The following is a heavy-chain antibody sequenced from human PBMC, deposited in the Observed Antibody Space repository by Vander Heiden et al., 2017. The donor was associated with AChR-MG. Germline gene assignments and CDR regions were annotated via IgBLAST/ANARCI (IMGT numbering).Heavy chain of an antibody. CDR3: AKDREWELGGGMDV. Sequence: EVQLVESGGGLVQPGRSLRLSCAASGFNFDDYAMHWVRQAPGTGLEWVSGISWNSCSIGYADSVKGRFTISRDNAKNSLYLQMNSLRAEDTALYYCAKDREWELGGGMDVWGQGTTVTVSS. CDR1: GFNFDDYA. J-gene: IGHJ6*02. CDR2: ISWNSCSI. V-gene: IGHV3-9*01. D-gene: IGHD1-26*01.